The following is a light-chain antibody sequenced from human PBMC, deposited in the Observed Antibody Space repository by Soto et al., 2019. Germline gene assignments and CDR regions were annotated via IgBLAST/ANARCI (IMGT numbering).Light chain of an antibody. CDR3: QQSYRSPT. J-gene: IGKJ4*01. CDR2: DAS. CDR1: QSISTF. V-gene: IGKV1-39*01. Sequence: DIQMTQSPSSLSASVGDRVTITCRASQSISTFLNWYQEKLGKAPKLLIYDASSLHRGVPSRFRGSGSGTDFTLTISSLQPEDSATYYCQQSYRSPTFGGGTKVEI.